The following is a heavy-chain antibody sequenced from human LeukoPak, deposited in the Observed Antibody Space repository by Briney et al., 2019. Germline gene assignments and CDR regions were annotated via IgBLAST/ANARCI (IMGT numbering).Heavy chain of an antibody. J-gene: IGHJ6*02. CDR1: GGTFISYA. Sequence: AVKVSCKASGGTFISYAIKWVGQAPGQGGEGMGRVIPMLGTVTYAQKFQGRVTIIADKFTSTAYMELSSLRSEDTAMYYCARDQKVGATPYFGMDVWGQGTTVTVSS. D-gene: IGHD1-26*01. CDR2: VIPMLGTV. CDR3: ARDQKVGATPYFGMDV. V-gene: IGHV1-69*04.